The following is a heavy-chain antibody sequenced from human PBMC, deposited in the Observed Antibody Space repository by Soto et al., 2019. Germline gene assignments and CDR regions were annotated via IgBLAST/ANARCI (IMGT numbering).Heavy chain of an antibody. Sequence: SVKVSCKASGGTFSSYTISWVRQAPGQGLEWMGRIIPILGIANYAQKFQGRVTITADKSTSTAYMELSSLRSEDTAVYYCARDQKNPPHVFDIWGKGKRATVS. CDR1: GGTFSSYT. J-gene: IGHJ3*02. CDR3: ARDQKNPPHVFDI. V-gene: IGHV1-69*04. CDR2: IIPILGIA.